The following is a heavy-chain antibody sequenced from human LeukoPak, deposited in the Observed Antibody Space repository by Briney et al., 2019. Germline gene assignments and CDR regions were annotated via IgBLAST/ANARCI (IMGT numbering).Heavy chain of an antibody. CDR3: ANAPKRHYDILTGYFPLPPY. CDR1: GFTFSSFG. D-gene: IGHD3-9*01. V-gene: IGHV3-30*02. J-gene: IGHJ4*02. CDR2: IRYDGSNK. Sequence: PGGSLRLSCAASGFTFSSFGMHWVRQAPGKGLEWVAFIRYDGSNKYYADSVKGRFTISRDNSKNTLYLQMNSLRAEDTAVYYCANAPKRHYDILTGYFPLPPYWGQGTLVTVSS.